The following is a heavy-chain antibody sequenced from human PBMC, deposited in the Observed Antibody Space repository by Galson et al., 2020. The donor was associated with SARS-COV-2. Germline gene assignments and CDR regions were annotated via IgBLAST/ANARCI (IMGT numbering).Heavy chain of an antibody. CDR2: IKQDGTEK. D-gene: IGHD3-3*01. Sequence: GGSLRLSCVASAFTFSSYWMNWVRRAPGKGLEWVANIKQDGTEKYYVDSVKGRFTISRDNAKNSLDLQMESLRVEDTAVDYCARSFTNRNWFDPWGQGTLVTVSS. J-gene: IGHJ5*02. CDR1: AFTFSSYW. CDR3: ARSFTNRNWFDP. V-gene: IGHV3-7*01.